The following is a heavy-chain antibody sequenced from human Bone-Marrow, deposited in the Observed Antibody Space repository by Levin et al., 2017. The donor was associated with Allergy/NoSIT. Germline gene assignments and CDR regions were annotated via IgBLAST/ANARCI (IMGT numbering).Heavy chain of an antibody. CDR1: GFTFSSYS. V-gene: IGHV3-21*01. D-gene: IGHD2-2*01. J-gene: IGHJ4*02. CDR3: ARDAPPRYCSSTSCSVV. CDR2: ISSSSSYI. Sequence: PGGSLRLSCAASGFTFSSYSMNWVRQAPGKGLEWVSSISSSSSYIYYADSVKGRFTISRDNAKNSLYLQMNSLRAEDTAVYYCARDAPPRYCSSTSCSVVWGQGTLVTVSS.